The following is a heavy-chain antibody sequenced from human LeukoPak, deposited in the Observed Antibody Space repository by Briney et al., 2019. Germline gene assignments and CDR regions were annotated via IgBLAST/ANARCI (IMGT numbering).Heavy chain of an antibody. CDR1: GFTFSDYY. V-gene: IGHV3-11*04. D-gene: IGHD5-12*01. J-gene: IGHJ4*02. Sequence: PGGSLRLSCAASGFTFSDYYMTWIRQAPGQGLEWISYVSGSEDNKYYADSVKGRFAISRDNAKNSLSLQMNSLRAEDTAVYYCAGGGATSFDYWGQGILVTVSS. CDR2: VSGSEDNK. CDR3: AGGGATSFDY.